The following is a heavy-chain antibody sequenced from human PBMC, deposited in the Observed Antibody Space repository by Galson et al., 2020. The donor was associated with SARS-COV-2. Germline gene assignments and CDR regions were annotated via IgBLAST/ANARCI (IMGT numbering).Heavy chain of an antibody. D-gene: IGHD2-15*01. Sequence: SETLSLTCAVYGGSFSGYYWSWIRQPPGKGLEWIGEINHSGSTNYNPSLKSRVTISVDTSKNQFSLKLSSVTAADTAVYYCAASSVVVVGYWFDPWGQGTLVTVSS. CDR1: GGSFSGYY. CDR3: AASSVVVVGYWFDP. CDR2: INHSGST. J-gene: IGHJ5*02. V-gene: IGHV4-34*01.